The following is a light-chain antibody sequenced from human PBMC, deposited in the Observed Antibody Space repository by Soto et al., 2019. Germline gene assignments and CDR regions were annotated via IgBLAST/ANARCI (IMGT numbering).Light chain of an antibody. CDR1: QGSSTY. CDR3: QHLYGDLT. V-gene: IGKV1-9*01. Sequence: DIQLTQSPSYLSASVGDRVTITCRASQGSSTYLAWYQHKPGKSPKLLIYAAATLQSGVPRRFSGSGSGTEFTLTISSLQPEDFATYYCQHLYGDLTFGQGTRLDIK. CDR2: AAA. J-gene: IGKJ5*01.